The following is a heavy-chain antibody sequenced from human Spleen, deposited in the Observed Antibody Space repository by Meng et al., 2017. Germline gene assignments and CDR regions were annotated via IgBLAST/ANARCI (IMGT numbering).Heavy chain of an antibody. CDR1: GGSFSGYY. D-gene: IGHD3-16*01. J-gene: IGHJ4*02. CDR2: INHSGST. V-gene: IGHV4-34*01. CDR3: ARSARIYTPLSLYYFAS. Sequence: SETLSLTCAVYGGSFSGYYWSWIRQPPGKGLEWIGEINHSGSTNYNPSLKSRVTVSVDTSTNQLSLKLGSVTAADTAIYFCARSARIYTPLSLYYFASWGQGVLVTVSS.